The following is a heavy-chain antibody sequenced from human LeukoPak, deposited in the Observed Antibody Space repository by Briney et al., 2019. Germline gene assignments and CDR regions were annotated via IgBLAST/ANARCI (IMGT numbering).Heavy chain of an antibody. CDR1: GGSISSYY. CDR3: ARVDDSSGTLFDY. CDR2: IYASGST. Sequence: SETLSLTCTVSGGSISSYYWSWIRQPAGKGLEWIGRIYASGSTSYNPSLKSRVTMSVDTSRNQFSLKLSSVTAADTAVYYCARVDDSSGTLFDYWGQGTLVTVSS. V-gene: IGHV4-4*07. J-gene: IGHJ4*02. D-gene: IGHD3-22*01.